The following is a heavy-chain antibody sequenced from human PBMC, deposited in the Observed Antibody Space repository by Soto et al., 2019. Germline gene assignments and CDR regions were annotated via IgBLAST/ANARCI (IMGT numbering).Heavy chain of an antibody. CDR2: IYYSGST. D-gene: IGHD5-18*01. CDR1: GGSVSSGSYY. Sequence: SETLSLTCTVSGGSVSSGSYYWSWIRQPPGKGLEWIGYIYYSGSTNYNPSLKSRVTISVDTSKNQFSLKLSSVTAADTAVYYCAREMWSGYSYGHIPHPCFDSWGQGTLVTVSS. J-gene: IGHJ5*01. V-gene: IGHV4-61*01. CDR3: AREMWSGYSYGHIPHPCFDS.